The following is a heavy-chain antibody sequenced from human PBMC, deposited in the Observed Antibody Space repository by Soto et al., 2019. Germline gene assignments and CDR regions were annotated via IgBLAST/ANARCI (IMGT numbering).Heavy chain of an antibody. J-gene: IGHJ5*02. Sequence: DSVKVSCKASGYTFTSYGISWVRQAPGQGLEWMGWISAYNGNTNYAQKLQGRVTMTTDTSTSTAYMELRSLRSDDTAVYYCARESRSGWSQVWSDPSGPATLLTVS. CDR1: GYTFTSYG. CDR2: ISAYNGNT. D-gene: IGHD6-19*01. V-gene: IGHV1-18*01. CDR3: ARESRSGWSQVWSDP.